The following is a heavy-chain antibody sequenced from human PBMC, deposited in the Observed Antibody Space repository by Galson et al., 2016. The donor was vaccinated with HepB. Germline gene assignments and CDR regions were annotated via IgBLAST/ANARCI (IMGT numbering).Heavy chain of an antibody. CDR2: LYAGGET. V-gene: IGHV3-66*01. Sequence: SLRLSCAASGLSVSDAYMNWVRQAPGKGLEWVSVLYAGGETYYADSLRGRFTISRDNSKNILYLQMNSLRVEDTAVYYRARDPSLRNGMNVWGRGTTATVSS. J-gene: IGHJ6*02. CDR1: GLSVSDAY. CDR3: ARDPSLRNGMNV.